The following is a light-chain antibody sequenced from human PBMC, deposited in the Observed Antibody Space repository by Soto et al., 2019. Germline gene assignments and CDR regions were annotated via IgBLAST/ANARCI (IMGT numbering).Light chain of an antibody. Sequence: DIQMTQSPSTLSASVGDRVTITCRASQSISSWLAWYQQKPGKAPNLLIYVASNLESGVPSRFSGSGSGTEFTLTISSLQPDDFATYYCQQYDTYPWTFGQGTKVEIK. CDR3: QQYDTYPWT. CDR2: VAS. V-gene: IGKV1-5*01. J-gene: IGKJ1*01. CDR1: QSISSW.